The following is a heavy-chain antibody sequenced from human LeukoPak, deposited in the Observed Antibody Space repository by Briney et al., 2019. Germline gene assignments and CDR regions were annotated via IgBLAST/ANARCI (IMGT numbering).Heavy chain of an antibody. J-gene: IGHJ4*02. CDR1: GFTFSTYS. D-gene: IGHD3-16*01. CDR2: ISSDSSYI. Sequence: GGSLRLSCEASGFTFSTYSMNWVRQAPGKGLEWVSSISSDSSYIYYADSVKGRFTISRDNAKNSLYLQMNSLRAEDTAVYYCAREMGEGFDYWGQGTLVTVSS. CDR3: AREMGEGFDY. V-gene: IGHV3-21*01.